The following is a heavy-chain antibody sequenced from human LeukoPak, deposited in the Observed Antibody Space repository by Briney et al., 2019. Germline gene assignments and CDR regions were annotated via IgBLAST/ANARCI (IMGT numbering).Heavy chain of an antibody. J-gene: IGHJ4*02. D-gene: IGHD5-12*01. Sequence: PGGSLRLSCDASGFTFEDYSMHGVRHRPGKGLQWVSLITWDGGSTIYVDSVKGRFTISRDNSRESLSLQMNGLSTDDTGLYYCARERDRVIDYWGQGTLVTVSS. V-gene: IGHV3-43*01. CDR2: ITWDGGST. CDR1: GFTFEDYS. CDR3: ARERDRVIDY.